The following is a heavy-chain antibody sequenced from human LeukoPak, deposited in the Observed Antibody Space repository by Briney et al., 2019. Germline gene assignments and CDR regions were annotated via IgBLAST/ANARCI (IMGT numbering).Heavy chain of an antibody. CDR3: ARVTVRGVIIDY. J-gene: IGHJ4*02. CDR2: INPNSGGT. CDR1: GYTFTAYY. Sequence: GASVKVSCKASGYTFTAYYIHWVRQAPGQGLEWMGLINPNSGGTNYAQKFQGRVTMTRDASISTAYMELSKLTSDDTAVYYCARVTVRGVIIDYWGQGTLVTVSS. D-gene: IGHD3-10*01. V-gene: IGHV1-2*02.